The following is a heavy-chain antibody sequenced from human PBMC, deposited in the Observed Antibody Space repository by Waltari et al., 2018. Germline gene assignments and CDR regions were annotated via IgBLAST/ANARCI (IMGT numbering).Heavy chain of an antibody. J-gene: IGHJ4*02. V-gene: IGHV4-59*01. CDR3: ARDDSSGDFDY. CDR1: GGSISSYY. Sequence: QVQLQESGPGLVKPSETLSLTCTVSGGSISSYYWSWIRQPPGKGLEWIGYIYYSGSTNYNPSLKSRVTISVDTSKNQFSLKLSSVTAADTAMYYCARDDSSGDFDYWGQGTLVTVSS. D-gene: IGHD3-22*01. CDR2: IYYSGST.